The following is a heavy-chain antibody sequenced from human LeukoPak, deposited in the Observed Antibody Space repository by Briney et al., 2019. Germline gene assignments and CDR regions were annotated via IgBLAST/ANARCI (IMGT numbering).Heavy chain of an antibody. CDR3: ARDRKYGSESLRRLDY. V-gene: IGHV4-30-4*01. D-gene: IGHD3-10*01. Sequence: SETLSLTCTVSGGSISSDDYYWSWIRQPPGKGLEWIGYISYSGNTYYNPSLKSRVTISVDTSKNQFSLKLSSVTVADTAVYYCARDRKYGSESLRRLDYWGQGTLVTVSS. CDR2: ISYSGNT. CDR1: GGSISSDDYY. J-gene: IGHJ4*02.